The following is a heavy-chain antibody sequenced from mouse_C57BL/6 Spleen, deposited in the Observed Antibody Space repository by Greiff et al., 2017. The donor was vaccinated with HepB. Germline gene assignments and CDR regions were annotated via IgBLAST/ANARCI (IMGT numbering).Heavy chain of an antibody. J-gene: IGHJ4*01. V-gene: IGHV14-4*01. CDR2: IDPENGDT. Sequence: VQLQQSGAELVRPGASVKLSCTASGFNIKDDYMHWVKQRPEQGLEWIGWIDPENGDTEYASKFQGKATITADTSSTTAYLQLSSLASEDTAVYYCTTCGYGSSFYAMDYWGQGTSVTVSS. D-gene: IGHD1-1*01. CDR3: TTCGYGSSFYAMDY. CDR1: GFNIKDDY.